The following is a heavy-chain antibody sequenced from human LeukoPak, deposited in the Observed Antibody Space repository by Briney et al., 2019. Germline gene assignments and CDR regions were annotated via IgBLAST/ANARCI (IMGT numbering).Heavy chain of an antibody. J-gene: IGHJ3*02. D-gene: IGHD3-22*01. V-gene: IGHV3-23*01. Sequence: GGSLRLSCAASGFTFSSYNMNWVRQAPGKGLEWVSTISNSGGSTYSADSMKGRFTISRDNSKNTLFLQMSGLGAEDTAVYYCAKQTDTTGSRGGAFDIWGQGTMVTVSS. CDR1: GFTFSSYN. CDR3: AKQTDTTGSRGGAFDI. CDR2: ISNSGGST.